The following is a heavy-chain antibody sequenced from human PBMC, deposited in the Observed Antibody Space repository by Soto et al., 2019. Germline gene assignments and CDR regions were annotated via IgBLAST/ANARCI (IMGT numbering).Heavy chain of an antibody. J-gene: IGHJ4*02. V-gene: IGHV3-30*18. CDR3: AKGSGPYYYDSSGFYN. Sequence: GGSLRLSCAASGFTFSSYGMHWVRQAPGKGLEWVAVISYDGSNKYYADSVKGRFTISRDNSKNTLYLQMNSLRAEDTAVYYCAKGSGPYYYDSSGFYNWGQGTLVTVSS. D-gene: IGHD3-22*01. CDR1: GFTFSSYG. CDR2: ISYDGSNK.